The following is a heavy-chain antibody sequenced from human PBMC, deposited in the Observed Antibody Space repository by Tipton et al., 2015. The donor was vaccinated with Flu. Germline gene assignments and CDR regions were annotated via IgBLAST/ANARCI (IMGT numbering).Heavy chain of an antibody. CDR2: IYASGST. Sequence: TLSLTCTVSGGSISSFYWSWIRQPAGKGLEWIGRIYASGSTSYNPSLKSRVTMSVDTSKNQFSLKLSSVTAADTAVYYCARAGTTWGRMDVWGQGTTVTVSS. J-gene: IGHJ6*02. CDR3: ARAGTTWGRMDV. V-gene: IGHV4-4*07. CDR1: GGSISSFY. D-gene: IGHD3-16*01.